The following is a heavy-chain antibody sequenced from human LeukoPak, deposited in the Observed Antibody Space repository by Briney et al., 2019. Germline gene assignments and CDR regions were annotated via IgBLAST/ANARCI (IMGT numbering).Heavy chain of an antibody. CDR1: GGSFSDYY. CDR2: INHTGST. V-gene: IGHV4-34*01. J-gene: IGHJ4*02. CDR3: ARRESYMASSH. Sequence: PSETLSLTCAVYGGSFSDYYWSWIRQPPGEGLEWIGEINHTGSTNYNPSLKSRVTMSVDTSKNQFSLKLSSVTAADTAVYYCARRESYMASSHWGQGTLVTVSS. D-gene: IGHD6-6*01.